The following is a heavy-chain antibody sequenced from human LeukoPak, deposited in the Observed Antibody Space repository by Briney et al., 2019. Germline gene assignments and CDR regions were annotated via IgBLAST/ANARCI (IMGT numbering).Heavy chain of an antibody. CDR2: INSDGSST. V-gene: IGHV3-74*03. CDR1: GFTFSSLW. Sequence: GGSLRLFCAASGFTFSSLWMHWVRQARGKGLVWVSYINSDGSSTMYAESVKGRFTISRDNAKNTVYLQMNSLRAEDTAVYYCARGGYGSIDYWGQGTLVTVSS. CDR3: ARGGYGSIDY. J-gene: IGHJ4*02. D-gene: IGHD4-17*01.